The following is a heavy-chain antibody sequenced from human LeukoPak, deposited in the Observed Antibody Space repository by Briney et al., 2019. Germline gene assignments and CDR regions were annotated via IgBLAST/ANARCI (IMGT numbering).Heavy chain of an antibody. CDR2: INGSGGST. CDR1: GFSFCTYA. D-gene: IGHD3-9*01. V-gene: IGHV3-23*01. CDR3: ANDILTGYGRDI. J-gene: IGHJ3*02. Sequence: GGSLSFYCAASGFSFCTYARSWVRQAPGKGLEGVSAINGSGGSTYYADSVKGRFTISRDNSKNTLYLQMNSLRAEDTAVYYCANDILTGYGRDIWGQGTMVTVSS.